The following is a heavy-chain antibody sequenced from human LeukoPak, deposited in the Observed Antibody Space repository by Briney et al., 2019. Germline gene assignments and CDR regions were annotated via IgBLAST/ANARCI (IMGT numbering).Heavy chain of an antibody. CDR1: GFTFSDYS. J-gene: IGHJ4*02. CDR2: ISSSSSTI. V-gene: IGHV3-48*02. Sequence: PGGSLRLSCAASGFTFSDYSMNWVRQAPGKGLKWVSYISSSSSTIYYADSVKGRFTISRDNAKNSLYLQMNSLRDEDTAVYYCARDTRFLEWLLGGYFDYWGQGILVTVSS. D-gene: IGHD3-3*01. CDR3: ARDTRFLEWLLGGYFDY.